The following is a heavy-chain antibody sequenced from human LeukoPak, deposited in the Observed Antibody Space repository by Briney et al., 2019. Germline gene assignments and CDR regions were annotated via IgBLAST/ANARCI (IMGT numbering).Heavy chain of an antibody. CDR2: INAGNGNT. D-gene: IGHD6-13*01. CDR3: ASSSSWYPFDVDY. V-gene: IGHV1-3*01. J-gene: IGHJ4*02. CDR1: GYTFTSYA. Sequence: GASVKVSCKASGYTFTSYAMHWVRQAPGQRLEWMGWINAGNGNTKYSQKFQGRVTITRDTSASTAYVELSSLRSEDTAVYYCASSSSWYPFDVDYWGQGTLVTVSS.